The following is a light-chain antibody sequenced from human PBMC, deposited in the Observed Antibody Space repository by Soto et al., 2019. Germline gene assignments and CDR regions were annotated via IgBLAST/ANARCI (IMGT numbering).Light chain of an antibody. CDR3: QQFNSKVWT. CDR1: QSVSRW. V-gene: IGKV1-5*01. J-gene: IGKJ1*01. CDR2: EAS. Sequence: DIQMTQSPSTLSASVGDTVTITCRASQSVSRWLNWYQQKSGKAPRLLIYEASNLEIGVPSRFSGSGSGTEFILTIISLQPADSATYYCQQFNSKVWTFGQGTKVEI.